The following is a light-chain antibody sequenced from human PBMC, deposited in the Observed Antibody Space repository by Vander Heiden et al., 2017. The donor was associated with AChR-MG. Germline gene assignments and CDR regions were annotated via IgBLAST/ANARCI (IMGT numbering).Light chain of an antibody. Sequence: DIQMTQSPSSLSASVGDRVTITCRASQSISSYLNWYQQKPGKAPKLLIYAASSLQSGVPSRVSGSGSGTDCTLTISRLQPEDFATYYCQQSYSTPPTFGGGTKVEIK. CDR2: AAS. CDR3: QQSYSTPPT. CDR1: QSISSY. V-gene: IGKV1-39*01. J-gene: IGKJ4*01.